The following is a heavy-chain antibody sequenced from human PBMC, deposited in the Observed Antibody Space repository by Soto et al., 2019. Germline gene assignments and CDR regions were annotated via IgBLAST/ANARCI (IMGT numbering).Heavy chain of an antibody. V-gene: IGHV5-51*01. D-gene: IGHD3-3*01. CDR3: AIFGAGAPPGTFDM. Sequence: PGESLKISCKCSGYSFTNHWIGWVRQMPGEGLEWMGIIFPGDSDTRYNPSFQGQATISADKSISTAYLQWSSLKASDTAMYYCAIFGAGAPPGTFDMWGQGTMVTVSS. J-gene: IGHJ3*02. CDR2: IFPGDSDT. CDR1: GYSFTNHW.